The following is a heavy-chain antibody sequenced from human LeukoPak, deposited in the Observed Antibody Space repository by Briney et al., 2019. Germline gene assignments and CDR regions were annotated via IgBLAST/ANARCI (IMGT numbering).Heavy chain of an antibody. V-gene: IGHV3-23*01. CDR3: AQLGHFNWFDP. Sequence: GASLRLSCAASGFTFSSYAMSWVSQARGKGLEWVSAISGSGGSTYYADSVKGRFTISRDNSKNTLYLQMNSLRAEDTAVYYCAQLGHFNWFDPWGQGTLVTVSS. CDR2: ISGSGGST. D-gene: IGHD3-3*02. CDR1: GFTFSSYA. J-gene: IGHJ5*02.